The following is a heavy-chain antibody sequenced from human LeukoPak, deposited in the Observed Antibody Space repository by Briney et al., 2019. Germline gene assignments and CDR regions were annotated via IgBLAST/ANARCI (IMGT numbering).Heavy chain of an antibody. CDR3: ARDGYSDSSGWFDP. D-gene: IGHD6-13*01. J-gene: IGHJ5*02. CDR1: GGTFSSYA. CDR2: IIPIFGTA. Sequence: SSVKVSCKASGGTFSSYAISWVRQAPGQGLEWMGGIIPIFGTANYAQKFQGRVTITADESTSTAYMELSSPRSEDTAVYYCARDGYSDSSGWFDPWGQGTLVTVSS. V-gene: IGHV1-69*01.